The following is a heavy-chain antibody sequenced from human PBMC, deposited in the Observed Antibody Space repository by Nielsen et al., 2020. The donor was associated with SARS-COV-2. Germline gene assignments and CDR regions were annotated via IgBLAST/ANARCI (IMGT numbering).Heavy chain of an antibody. Sequence: GGSLRLSCEVSGFTLISHGMHWVRQAPGKGLEWVAVMWHDGGKKYYADSVKGRFTISKDNSKLYLQMNNLRDEDTAVYHCGRAGAYASGAWAADYWGQGTQVIVSS. CDR3: GRAGAYASGAWAADY. CDR1: GFTLISHG. J-gene: IGHJ4*01. D-gene: IGHD3-10*01. V-gene: IGHV3-33*08. CDR2: MWHDGGKK.